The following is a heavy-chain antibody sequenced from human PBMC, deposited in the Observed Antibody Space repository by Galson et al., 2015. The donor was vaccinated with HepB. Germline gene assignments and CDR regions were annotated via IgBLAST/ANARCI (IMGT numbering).Heavy chain of an antibody. CDR1: GGSISSYY. CDR3: ARVGHGGWFDP. J-gene: IGHJ5*02. Sequence: ETLSLTCTVSGGSISSYYWSWIRQPPGKGLEWIGYIYYSGSTNYNPSLKSRVTISVDTSKNQFSLKLSSVTAADTAVYYCARVGHGGWFDPWGQGTLVTVSS. D-gene: IGHD3-16*01. CDR2: IYYSGST. V-gene: IGHV4-59*01.